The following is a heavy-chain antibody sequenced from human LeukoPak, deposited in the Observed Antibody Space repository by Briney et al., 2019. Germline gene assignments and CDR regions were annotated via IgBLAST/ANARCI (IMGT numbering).Heavy chain of an antibody. Sequence: PGRSLRLSCAAYGFTFSSYAMHWVRQAPGKVLEWVAVISYDGSNKYYADSVKGRFTISRDNSKNTLYLQMNSLRAEDTAVYYCARDPGYGDYYFDYWGQGTLVTVSS. CDR2: ISYDGSNK. CDR1: GFTFSSYA. J-gene: IGHJ4*02. D-gene: IGHD4-17*01. CDR3: ARDPGYGDYYFDY. V-gene: IGHV3-30-3*01.